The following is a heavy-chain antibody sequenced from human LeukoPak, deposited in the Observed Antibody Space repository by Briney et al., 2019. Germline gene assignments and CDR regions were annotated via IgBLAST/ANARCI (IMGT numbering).Heavy chain of an antibody. CDR3: ARTRDGYNFDFDY. D-gene: IGHD5-24*01. V-gene: IGHV4-59*01. Sequence: PSETLSLTCTVSGGSISYYYWSWIRQPPGKGLEWIGYIYYSGSTNYNPSLKSRVTISVDTSKNQFSLKLSSVTAADTAVYYCARTRDGYNFDFDYWGQGTLVTVSS. J-gene: IGHJ4*02. CDR1: GGSISYYY. CDR2: IYYSGST.